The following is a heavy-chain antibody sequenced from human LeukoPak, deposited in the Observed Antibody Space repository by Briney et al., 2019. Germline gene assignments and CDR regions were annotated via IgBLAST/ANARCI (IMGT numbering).Heavy chain of an antibody. D-gene: IGHD3-16*01. CDR1: GYTFNSFG. CDR2: MNTNSGNT. Sequence: ASVKVSCKASGYTFNSFGINWVRQASGQGPEWMGWMNTNSGNTGYSQKFQGRVTMTRNISISTAYMELNSLLSEDTAVYYCVRGRKYDDGWNTYRYGGFDPWGQGTLVTVSS. V-gene: IGHV1-8*01. CDR3: VRGRKYDDGWNTYRYGGFDP. J-gene: IGHJ5*02.